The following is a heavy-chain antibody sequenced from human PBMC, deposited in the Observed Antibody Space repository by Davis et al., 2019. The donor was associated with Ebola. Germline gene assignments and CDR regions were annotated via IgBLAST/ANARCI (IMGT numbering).Heavy chain of an antibody. J-gene: IGHJ4*02. D-gene: IGHD2-15*01. V-gene: IGHV3-23*01. CDR3: AKGVAASSYSPLDY. Sequence: GESLKISCAASGFSFSSYWMSWVRQAPGKGLDWVSVVGDGTYYADSVKGRFTISRDNSRNTLYLQMNSLRADDTAVYYCAKGVAASSYSPLDYWGQGTLVTVSS. CDR2: VGDGT. CDR1: GFSFSSYW.